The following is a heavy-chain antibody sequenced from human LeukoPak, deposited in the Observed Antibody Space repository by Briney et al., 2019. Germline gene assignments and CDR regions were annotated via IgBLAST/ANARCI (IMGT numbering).Heavy chain of an antibody. V-gene: IGHV3-30*04. D-gene: IGHD5-12*01. J-gene: IGHJ5*02. CDR1: GFTFSSYA. CDR3: ASADIVATIKGFDP. CDR2: ISYDGSNK. Sequence: GGSLRLSCAASGFTFSSYAMHWVHQAPGKGLEWVAVISYDGSNKYYADSVKGRFTISRDNSKNTLYLQMNSLRAEDTAVYYCASADIVATIKGFDPWGQGTLVTVSS.